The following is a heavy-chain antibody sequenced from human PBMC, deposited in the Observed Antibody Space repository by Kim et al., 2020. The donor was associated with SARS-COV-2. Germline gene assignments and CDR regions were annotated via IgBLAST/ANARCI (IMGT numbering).Heavy chain of an antibody. V-gene: IGHV1-18*04. CDR1: GYTFTSYG. J-gene: IGHJ4*02. D-gene: IGHD4-17*01. CDR2: ISAYNGNT. Sequence: ASVKVSCKASGYTFTSYGISWVRQAPGQGLEWMGWISAYNGNTNYAQKLQGRVTMTTDTSTSTAYMELRSLRSDDTAVYYCARARDYGDSGGYYFDYWGQGTLVTVSS. CDR3: ARARDYGDSGGYYFDY.